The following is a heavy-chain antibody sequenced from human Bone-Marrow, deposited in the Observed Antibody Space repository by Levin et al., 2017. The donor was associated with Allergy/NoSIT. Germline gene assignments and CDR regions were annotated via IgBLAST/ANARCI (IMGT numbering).Heavy chain of an antibody. V-gene: IGHV4-30-4*01. CDR2: IYYTGDT. CDR3: ARVREGYGEAPTGPYFDC. Sequence: SETLSLTCSVSGGSTSSPAYFWSWVRHSPGKGLEWLGYIYYTGDTYYNPSLKSRLTISIQTSRNEFFLDLRSATSSDTAVYYCARVREGYGEAPTGPYFDCWGPGTAITVSS. CDR1: GGSTSSPAYF. D-gene: IGHD4-17*01. J-gene: IGHJ4*02.